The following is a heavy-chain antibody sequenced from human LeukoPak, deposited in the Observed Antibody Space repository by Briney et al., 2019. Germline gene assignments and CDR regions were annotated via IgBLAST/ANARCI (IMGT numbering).Heavy chain of an antibody. D-gene: IGHD3-10*01. J-gene: IGHJ5*02. V-gene: IGHV3-11*01. CDR1: GFTFSGFY. CDR2: ISSSGSII. CDR3: ARFMIREVTADNWFDP. Sequence: AGSLRLSCAASGFTFSGFYMTWIRQAPGQGLEWVSYISSSGSIIYYTDSVKGRFTISRDNAKNSLSLQMNSLRAEDTAVYYCARFMIREVTADNWFDPWGQGTLVTVSS.